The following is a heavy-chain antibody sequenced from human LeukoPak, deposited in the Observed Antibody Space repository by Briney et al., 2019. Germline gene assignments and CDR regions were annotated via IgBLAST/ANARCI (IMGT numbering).Heavy chain of an antibody. CDR2: ISSSSSYI. CDR3: ARVGYFYASGSDY. V-gene: IGHV3-21*01. Sequence: GGSLRLSCAASGFTFSSYSMNWVRQAPGKGLEWVSSISSSSSYIYYADSVKGRFTISRDNAKNSLYLQMNSLRAEDTAVYYCARVGYFYASGSDYWGQGTLVTVSS. J-gene: IGHJ4*02. CDR1: GFTFSSYS. D-gene: IGHD3-10*01.